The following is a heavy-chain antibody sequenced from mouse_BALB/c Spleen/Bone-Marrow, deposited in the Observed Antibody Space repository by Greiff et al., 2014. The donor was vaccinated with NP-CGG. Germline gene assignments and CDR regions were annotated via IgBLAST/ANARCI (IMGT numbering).Heavy chain of an antibody. CDR2: IYPGDGDT. D-gene: IGHD1-2*01. Sequence: VKLMESGAELARPGASVKLSCKASGYTFTSHWMQWVKQRPGQGLEWIGAIYPGDGDTRYTQKFKGKATLTADKSSSTAYMQLSSLASEDSAVYYCARRDYGIRENYYAMDYWGQGTSVTVST. V-gene: IGHV1-87*01. CDR1: GYTFTSHW. J-gene: IGHJ4*01. CDR3: ARRDYGIRENYYAMDY.